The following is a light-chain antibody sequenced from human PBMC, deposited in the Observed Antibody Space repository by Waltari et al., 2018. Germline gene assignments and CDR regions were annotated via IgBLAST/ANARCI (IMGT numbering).Light chain of an antibody. CDR2: KVS. CDR1: QSLVYSDGNIH. J-gene: IGKJ2*01. CDR3: MQATHGPYT. V-gene: IGKV2-30*01. Sequence: DVVMTQSPLSLPVTLGQPASISCRSSQSLVYSDGNIHLNWLQQRPGQSPRRLSYKVSDRDSGVPDRFSGSGSGTDFTLKISRVEAEDVGVYYCMQATHGPYTFGQGTKLEIK.